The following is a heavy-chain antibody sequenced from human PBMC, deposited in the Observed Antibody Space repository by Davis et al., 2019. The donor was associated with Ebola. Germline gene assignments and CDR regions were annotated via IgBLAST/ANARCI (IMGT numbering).Heavy chain of an antibody. D-gene: IGHD2-21*01. J-gene: IGHJ2*01. V-gene: IGHV5-51*01. Sequence: PGGSLRLSCKGSGYSLTSYWIGWVRQMPGKGLEWMGIIYPGDSDTRYSPSFQGQVTISADKSISTAYLQWSSLKASDTAMYYCARLPGIVGWSLDFDPWGRGTLVTVSS. CDR1: GYSLTSYW. CDR2: IYPGDSDT. CDR3: ARLPGIVGWSLDFDP.